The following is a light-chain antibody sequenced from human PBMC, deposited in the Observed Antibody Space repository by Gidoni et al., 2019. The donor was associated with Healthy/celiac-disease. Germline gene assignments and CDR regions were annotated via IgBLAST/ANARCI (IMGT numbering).Light chain of an antibody. CDR1: QSISSY. CDR3: QQSYSTPVT. Sequence: DIQMTQSPSSLSASVGDRVTITCRASQSISSYLNWYQQKPGKAPKLLSYAASSLQSGVPSRFSGSGSGTDFTLTISSLQPEDFATYYCQQSYSTPVTFXXXTKVEIK. J-gene: IGKJ1*01. CDR2: AAS. V-gene: IGKV1-39*01.